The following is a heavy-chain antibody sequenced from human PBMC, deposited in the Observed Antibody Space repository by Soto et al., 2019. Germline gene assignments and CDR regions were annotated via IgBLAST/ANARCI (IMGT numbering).Heavy chain of an antibody. J-gene: IGHJ4*02. CDR3: ARDLGGVAFDY. V-gene: IGHV3-21*06. D-gene: IGHD3-16*01. Sequence: GGSLRLSCAASGFTFTRYSMNWVRQAPGKGLEWVSSISSTTNYIYYGDSMKGRFTISRDNAKNSLYLEMNSLRAEDTAVYYCARDLGGVAFDYWGQGTLVTVSS. CDR1: GFTFTRYS. CDR2: ISSTTNYI.